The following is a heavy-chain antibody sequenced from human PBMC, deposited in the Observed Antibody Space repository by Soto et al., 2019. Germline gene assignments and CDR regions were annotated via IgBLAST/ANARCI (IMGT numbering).Heavy chain of an antibody. Sequence: GSLRLSCAASGFTFSSYSMNWVRQAPGKGLEWVSSISSSSSYIYYADSVKGRFTISRDNAKNSLYLQMNSLRAEDTAVYYCASAEHDYGDYPWFDPWGQGTLVTVSS. D-gene: IGHD4-17*01. V-gene: IGHV3-21*01. CDR1: GFTFSSYS. CDR3: ASAEHDYGDYPWFDP. CDR2: ISSSSSYI. J-gene: IGHJ5*02.